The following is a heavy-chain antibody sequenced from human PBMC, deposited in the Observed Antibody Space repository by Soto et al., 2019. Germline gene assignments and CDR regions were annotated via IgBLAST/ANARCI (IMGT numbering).Heavy chain of an antibody. CDR2: ISAYNGKN. J-gene: IGHJ4*02. CDR3: ARGPPTSCSGGSCYSHYFDY. V-gene: IGHV1-18*01. Sequence: QVQLVQSGAEVKKPWASMKVSCKASGYTLTTYGISWVRQAPGQGLEWMGWISAYNGKNNYAQKFQGRVTMTTDTSTSISYMELRSLRSDDTAVYYCARGPPTSCSGGSCYSHYFDYWGQGTLVTVSS. CDR1: GYTLTTYG. D-gene: IGHD2-15*01.